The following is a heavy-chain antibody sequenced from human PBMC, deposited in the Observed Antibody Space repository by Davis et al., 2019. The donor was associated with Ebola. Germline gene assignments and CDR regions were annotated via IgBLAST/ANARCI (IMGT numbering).Heavy chain of an antibody. CDR1: GGSISSSSYY. V-gene: IGHV4-39*01. D-gene: IGHD1-26*01. CDR2: IYYSGST. CDR3: ARHGSVVGATLVPFDY. Sequence: SETLSLTCTVSGGSISSSSYYWGWIRQPPGKGLEWIGSIYYSGSTYYNPSLKSRVTISVDTSKNQFSLKLSSVTAADTAVYYCARHGSVVGATLVPFDYWGQGTLVTVSS. J-gene: IGHJ4*02.